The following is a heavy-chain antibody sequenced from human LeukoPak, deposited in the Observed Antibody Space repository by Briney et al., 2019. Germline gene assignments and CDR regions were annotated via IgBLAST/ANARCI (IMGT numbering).Heavy chain of an antibody. CDR3: ARVCYGGYLYYYYYMDV. D-gene: IGHD4-17*01. V-gene: IGHV1-18*01. CDR1: GYTFTSYG. CDR2: ISAYNGNT. Sequence: ASVKVSCKASGYTFTSYGISWVRQAPGQGLEWMGWISAYNGNTNYAQKLQGRVTMTTDTSTSTAYMELRSLRSDDTAVYYCARVCYGGYLYYYYYMDVWGKGTTVTVSS. J-gene: IGHJ6*03.